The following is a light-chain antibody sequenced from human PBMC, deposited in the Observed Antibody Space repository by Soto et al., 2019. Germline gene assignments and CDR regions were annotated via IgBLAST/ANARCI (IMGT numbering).Light chain of an antibody. CDR1: RDIDSY. Sequence: DIQLTQSPSLLSASVGDRVTITCRASRDIDSYLAWYQLKPGKGPKLLIHDASTLQSGAPSRFSGSGSGTEFTLTISSLQPEDFATYYCQQLNIYPPTFGQGTKVEIK. V-gene: IGKV1-9*01. J-gene: IGKJ1*01. CDR3: QQLNIYPPT. CDR2: DAS.